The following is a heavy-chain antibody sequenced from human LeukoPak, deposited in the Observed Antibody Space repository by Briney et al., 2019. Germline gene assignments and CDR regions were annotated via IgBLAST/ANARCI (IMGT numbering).Heavy chain of an antibody. Sequence: PGGSLRLSCAASGFTFRSNAMSWVRQAPGKGLEWVSAIGGSSVYTYYADSVKGRFSISRDNSKNTLYLQMNSLRAEDTAVYYCASFHGADSSGWLYFDYWGRGTLVTVSS. J-gene: IGHJ4*02. CDR3: ASFHGADSSGWLYFDY. CDR1: GFTFRSNA. V-gene: IGHV3-23*01. D-gene: IGHD6-19*01. CDR2: IGGSSVYT.